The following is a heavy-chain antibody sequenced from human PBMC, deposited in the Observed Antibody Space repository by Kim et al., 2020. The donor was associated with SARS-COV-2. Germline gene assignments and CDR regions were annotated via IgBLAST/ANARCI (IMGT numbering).Heavy chain of an antibody. D-gene: IGHD2-15*01. CDR1: GFSVSVTY. Sequence: GGSLRLSCAASGFSVSVTYMSWVRQAPGRGLEWVSVLYTGGSSYYADSVKGRFIISRDDSENTLYLRMNSLSAEDTAVSFCASVVAEIRDYYYMDVCGKG. J-gene: IGHJ6*03. CDR3: ASVVAEIRDYYYMDV. V-gene: IGHV3-53*01. CDR2: LYTGGSS.